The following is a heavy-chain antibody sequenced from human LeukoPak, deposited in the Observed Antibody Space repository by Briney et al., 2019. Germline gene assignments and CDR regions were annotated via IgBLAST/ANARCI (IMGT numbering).Heavy chain of an antibody. CDR1: GFTFSSYG. CDR2: IRYDGSNK. Sequence: GGSLRLSCAASGFTFSSYGMHWVRQAPGKGLEWVAFIRYDGSNKYYADSVKGRFTISRDNSKNTLYLQMNSLRAEDTAVYYCAKDRRGSDWHFDYWGQGTLVTVSS. CDR3: AKDRRGSDWHFDY. V-gene: IGHV3-30*02. J-gene: IGHJ4*02. D-gene: IGHD6-19*01.